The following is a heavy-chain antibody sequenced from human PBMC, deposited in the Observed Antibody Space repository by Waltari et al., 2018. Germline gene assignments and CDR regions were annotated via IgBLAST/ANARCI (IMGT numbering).Heavy chain of an antibody. CDR2: IIPIFGTA. J-gene: IGHJ6*02. CDR1: GGTFSSYA. Sequence: QVQLVQSGAEVKKPGSSVKVSCKASGGTFSSYAISWVRQAPGHGLEWMGGIIPIFGTANYAQKFQGRVTITADESTSTAYMELSSLRSEDTAVYYCARDMDVIAARPYYYYYGMDVWGQGTTVTVSS. D-gene: IGHD6-6*01. CDR3: ARDMDVIAARPYYYYYGMDV. V-gene: IGHV1-69*12.